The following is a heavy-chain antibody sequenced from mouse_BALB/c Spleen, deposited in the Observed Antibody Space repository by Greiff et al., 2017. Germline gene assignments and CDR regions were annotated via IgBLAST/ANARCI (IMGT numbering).Heavy chain of an antibody. J-gene: IGHJ2*01. CDR2: IYPGDGDT. CDR3: ARSLRNYFDY. Sequence: VQRVESGAELARPGASVKLSCKASGYTFTSYWMQWVKQRPGQGLEWIGAIYPGDGDTRYTQKFKGKATLTADKSSSTAYMQLSSLASEDSAVYYCARSLRNYFDYWGQGTTLTVSS. CDR1: GYTFTSYW. D-gene: IGHD1-1*01. V-gene: IGHV1-87*01.